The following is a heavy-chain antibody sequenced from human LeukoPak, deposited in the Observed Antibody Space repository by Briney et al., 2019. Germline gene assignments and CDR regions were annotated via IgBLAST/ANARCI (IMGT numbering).Heavy chain of an antibody. Sequence: GGSLRLSCSASGFTFSSYAMHWVRRAPGKGLEYVSAISSNGGSTYYADSVKGRFTISRDNSKNTLYLQMSSLRAEDTAVYYCVKGRRSYYGSGSYSGYYYGMDVWGKGTTVTVSS. CDR2: ISSNGGST. D-gene: IGHD3-10*01. V-gene: IGHV3-64D*06. J-gene: IGHJ6*04. CDR3: VKGRRSYYGSGSYSGYYYGMDV. CDR1: GFTFSSYA.